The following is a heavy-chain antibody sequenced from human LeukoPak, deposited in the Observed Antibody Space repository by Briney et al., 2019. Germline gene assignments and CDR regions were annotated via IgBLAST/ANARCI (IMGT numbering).Heavy chain of an antibody. V-gene: IGHV1-2*02. J-gene: IGHJ4*02. D-gene: IGHD3-16*01. Sequence: EASVKVSCKASGYTFTGYYMHWVRQAPGQGLEWMGWINPNSGGTNYAQKFQGRVTMTRDTSISTAYMELSRLRSDDTGVYYCARFRGGSGYYFDYWGQGTLVTVSS. CDR3: ARFRGGSGYYFDY. CDR2: INPNSGGT. CDR1: GYTFTGYY.